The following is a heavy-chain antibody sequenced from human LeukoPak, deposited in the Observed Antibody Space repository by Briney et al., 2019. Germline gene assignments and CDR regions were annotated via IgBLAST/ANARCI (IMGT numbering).Heavy chain of an antibody. D-gene: IGHD6-19*01. CDR3: AKEYSSGWSYWYFDL. CDR1: GFTFSTYA. J-gene: IGHJ2*01. V-gene: IGHV3-48*01. CDR2: ISSSRDTI. Sequence: QPGGSLRLSCAASGFTFSTYAMNWVRQAPGKGLEWVSYISSSRDTIYYADSVKGRFTISRDNAKNSLYLQMNSLRAEDTAVYFCAKEYSSGWSYWYFDLWGRGTLVTVSS.